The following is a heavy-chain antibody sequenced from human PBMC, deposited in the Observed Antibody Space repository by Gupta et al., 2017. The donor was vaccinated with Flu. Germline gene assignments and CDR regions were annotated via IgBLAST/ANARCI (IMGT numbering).Heavy chain of an antibody. J-gene: IGHJ6*02. CDR1: GFPFSNYW. V-gene: IGHV3-7*01. D-gene: IGHD6-19*01. CDR3: ASLFASQWLTPFSFYNMDV. Sequence: VQLVESGGALVQPGGSLTLSCVASGFPFSNYWMSWVRQAPGKGLEWVAHIKEDGSEKNYVDSVMGRFTISRDNAKNSLSLQMNSLGSDDTAVYYCASLFASQWLTPFSFYNMDVWGQGTTVTVSS. CDR2: IKEDGSEK.